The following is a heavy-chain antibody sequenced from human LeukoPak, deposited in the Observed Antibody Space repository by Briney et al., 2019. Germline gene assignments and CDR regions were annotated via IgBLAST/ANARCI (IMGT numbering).Heavy chain of an antibody. J-gene: IGHJ4*02. CDR3: VRETSGSSRTEY. CDR2: IYYSGST. D-gene: IGHD6-13*01. CDR1: GGSISSYY. V-gene: IGHV4-59*12. Sequence: PSETLSLTRTVSGGSISSYYWSWIRQPPGKGLEWIGYIYYSGSTNYNPSLKSRVTISVDTSKNQFSLKLSSVTAADTAVYYCVRETSGSSRTEYWGQGTLVTVSS.